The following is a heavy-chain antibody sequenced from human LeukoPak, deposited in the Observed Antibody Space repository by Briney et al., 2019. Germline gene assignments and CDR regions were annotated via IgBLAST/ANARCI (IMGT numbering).Heavy chain of an antibody. CDR2: IYHSGNT. CDR3: ARATSGSTGVFDY. Sequence: SETLSLTCTVSGGSISSYYWSWIRQPPGEGLEWIGSIYHSGNTYYNPSLKSRVTVSVDTSKNQFSLKLRFVTAADTAVYYCARATSGSTGVFDYWGQGTLVTVSS. CDR1: GGSISSYY. J-gene: IGHJ4*02. V-gene: IGHV4-38-2*02. D-gene: IGHD1-26*01.